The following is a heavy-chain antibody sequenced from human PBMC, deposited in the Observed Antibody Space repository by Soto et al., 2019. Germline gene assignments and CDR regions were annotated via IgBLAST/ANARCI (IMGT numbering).Heavy chain of an antibody. V-gene: IGHV4-59*01. D-gene: IGHD6-6*01. CDR3: AAPPRY. J-gene: IGHJ4*02. Sequence: QVQLQESGPGLVTPSETLSLTCTISGGSISSYYWSWIRQPPGKGLEWIGYIYVSGSTNYNPSLMSRVTISLDTSKNQFSLKLTSVTAADTAVYYCAAPPRYWGQGTLVTVSS. CDR2: IYVSGST. CDR1: GGSISSYY.